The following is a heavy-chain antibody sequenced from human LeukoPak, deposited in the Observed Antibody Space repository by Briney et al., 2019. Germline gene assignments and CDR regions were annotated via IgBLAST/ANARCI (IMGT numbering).Heavy chain of an antibody. J-gene: IGHJ4*02. CDR2: LYVEDGET. CDR1: GYTLTELS. Sequence: ASVTVSFKVSGYTLTELSMHGVRQGPGKGGGRRGGLYVEDGETIYAQKFQGRVTMTEDTSTATAYMELSSLRSEDTAVYYCATRDLSPQYYFDYWGQGPLVPVSS. CDR3: ATRDLSPQYYFDY. V-gene: IGHV1-24*01.